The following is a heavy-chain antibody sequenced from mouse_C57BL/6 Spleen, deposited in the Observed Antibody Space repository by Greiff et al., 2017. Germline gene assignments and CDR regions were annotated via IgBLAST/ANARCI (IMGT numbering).Heavy chain of an antibody. D-gene: IGHD3-1*01. CDR3: ARDGATRAMDY. Sequence: QVQLQQPGAELVKPGASVKLSCKASGYTFNSYWMHWVKQRPGQGLEWIGMIHPNSGSTNYNEKFKSKATLTVDKSSSTAYMQLSSLTSEDSAVYYYARDGATRAMDYWGQGTSVTVSS. CDR2: IHPNSGST. V-gene: IGHV1-64*01. CDR1: GYTFNSYW. J-gene: IGHJ4*01.